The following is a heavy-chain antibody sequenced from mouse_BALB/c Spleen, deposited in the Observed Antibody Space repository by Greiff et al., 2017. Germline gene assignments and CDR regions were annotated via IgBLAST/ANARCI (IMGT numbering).Heavy chain of an antibody. D-gene: IGHD2-14*01. CDR1: GYTFTSYW. V-gene: IGHV1-5*01. CDR3: TRGDRYDEGDYYAMDY. CDR2: IYPGNSDT. J-gene: IGHJ4*01. Sequence: VQLQQSGTVLARPGASVKMSCKASGYTFTSYWMHWVKQRPGQGLEWIGAIYPGNSDTSYNQKFKGKAKLTAVTSTSTAYMELSSLTNEDSAVYYCTRGDRYDEGDYYAMDYWGQGTSVTVSS.